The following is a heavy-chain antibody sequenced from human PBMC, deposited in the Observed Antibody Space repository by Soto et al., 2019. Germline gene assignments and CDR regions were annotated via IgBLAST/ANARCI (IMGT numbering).Heavy chain of an antibody. V-gene: IGHV3-30*18. CDR1: RFTFTNFG. J-gene: IGHJ6*02. Sequence: GGSLRLSCAGSRFTFTNFGMHWVRQAPGKGLEWVAFISYDGNNKFYADSVKGRFTISRDDSKNTLYLQMSSLRAEDTAVYYCANVRMGRSFYYYYAMDVWGQGTTVTVSS. D-gene: IGHD1-26*01. CDR2: ISYDGNNK. CDR3: ANVRMGRSFYYYYAMDV.